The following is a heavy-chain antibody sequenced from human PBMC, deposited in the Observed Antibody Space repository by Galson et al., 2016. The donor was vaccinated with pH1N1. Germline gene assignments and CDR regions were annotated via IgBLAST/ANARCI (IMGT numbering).Heavy chain of an antibody. D-gene: IGHD1-14*01. Sequence: SLRLSCAASGFTFTSYAMTWVRLAPGKGLKGVSRISGSGSGTFSADSVKGRFTISRDNSKNTLYLQMNNLRVDDTAVYYCAKAGSGQLRMAFHLWGQGTTVIVSS. CDR2: ISGSGSGT. CDR3: AKAGSGQLRMAFHL. V-gene: IGHV3-23*01. CDR1: GFTFTSYA. J-gene: IGHJ3*01.